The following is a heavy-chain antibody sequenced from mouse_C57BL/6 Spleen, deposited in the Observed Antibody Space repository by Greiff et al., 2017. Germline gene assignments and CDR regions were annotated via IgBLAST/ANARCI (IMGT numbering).Heavy chain of an antibody. J-gene: IGHJ4*01. V-gene: IGHV1-72*01. CDR1: GYTFTSYW. Sequence: QVQLQQPGAELVKPGASVKLSCKASGYTFTSYWMHWVKQRPGRGLEWIGRIDPNSGGTTYNEKFKSKATLTVDKPSSTAYMQLSSLTSADSAVYYCARSDYDYDAGYYYAMDYWGQGTSVTVSS. CDR3: ARSDYDYDAGYYYAMDY. D-gene: IGHD2-4*01. CDR2: IDPNSGGT.